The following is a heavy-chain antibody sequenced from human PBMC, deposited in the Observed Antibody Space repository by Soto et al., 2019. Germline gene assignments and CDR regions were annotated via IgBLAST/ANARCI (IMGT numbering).Heavy chain of an antibody. D-gene: IGHD6-13*01. CDR3: ARVRKDPGSSSWYWFYFDY. Sequence: SETLSLSCTVSGGSISSGGYYWSWIRQHPGKGLEWIGYIYYSGSTYYNPSLKSRVTISVDTSKNQFSLKLSSVTAADTAVYYCARVRKDPGSSSWYWFYFDYWGQGTLVTVSS. CDR2: IYYSGST. J-gene: IGHJ4*02. CDR1: GGSISSGGYY. V-gene: IGHV4-31*03.